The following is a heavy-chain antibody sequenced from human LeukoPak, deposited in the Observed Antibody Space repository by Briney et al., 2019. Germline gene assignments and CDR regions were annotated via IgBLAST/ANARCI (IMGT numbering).Heavy chain of an antibody. J-gene: IGHJ5*02. Sequence: SETLSLTCTVSGGSISSYYWSWIRQPPGKGLEWIGYIYYSGSTNYNPSLKSRVTISVDTSKNQFSPKLSSVTAADTAVYYCARLGRGTAMVKAWGQGTLVTVSS. V-gene: IGHV4-59*08. CDR1: GGSISSYY. CDR2: IYYSGST. D-gene: IGHD5-18*01. CDR3: ARLGRGTAMVKA.